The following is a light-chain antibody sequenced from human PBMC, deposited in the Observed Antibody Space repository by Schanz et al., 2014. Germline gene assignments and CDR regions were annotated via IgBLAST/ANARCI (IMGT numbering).Light chain of an antibody. J-gene: IGKJ1*01. CDR2: DGS. CDR3: QQYNSYPWT. CDR1: QSIGTW. V-gene: IGKV1-5*01. Sequence: DVQMTQSPSTLSASVGDRVTITCRASQSIGTWLAWYQQKPGKVPKLLIYDGSTLESGVSSRFSGSGSGTEFTLTINSLQPDDFATYYCQQYNSYPWTFGQGTKVEIK.